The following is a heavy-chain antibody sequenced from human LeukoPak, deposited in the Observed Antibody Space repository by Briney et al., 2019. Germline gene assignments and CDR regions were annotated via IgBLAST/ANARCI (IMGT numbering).Heavy chain of an antibody. V-gene: IGHV1-2*02. Sequence: ASVKVSCKASGYTFTGYYMHWVRQAPGQGLEWMGWINPNSRGTKYAQKFQGRVTMTRDTSINTAYMELRRVRSDDTAVYYCAKSAQYSSAWFTGSFDYWGQGTLVTVSS. CDR1: GYTFTGYY. CDR3: AKSAQYSSAWFTGSFDY. D-gene: IGHD6-13*01. J-gene: IGHJ4*02. CDR2: INPNSRGT.